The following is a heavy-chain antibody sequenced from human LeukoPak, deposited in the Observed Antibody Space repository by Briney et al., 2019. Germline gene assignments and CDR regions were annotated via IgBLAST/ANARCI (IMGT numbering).Heavy chain of an antibody. J-gene: IGHJ4*02. D-gene: IGHD5-18*01. Sequence: PSETLSLTCTVSGGSISSSSYYWGWIRQPPGKGLEWIGSIYYSGSTYYNPSLKSRVTISVDTSKNQFSLKLSSVTAADTAVYYCARERPGGHSYGPFDYWGQGTLVTVSS. CDR3: ARERPGGHSYGPFDY. CDR2: IYYSGST. V-gene: IGHV4-39*07. CDR1: GGSISSSSYY.